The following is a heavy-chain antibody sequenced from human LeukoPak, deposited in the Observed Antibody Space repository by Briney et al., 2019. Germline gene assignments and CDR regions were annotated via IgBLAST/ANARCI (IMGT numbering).Heavy chain of an antibody. V-gene: IGHV4-39*06. J-gene: IGHJ4*02. CDR1: GGSISNSSFY. CDR3: ARGTGWLTEN. D-gene: IGHD6-25*01. Sequence: PSETLSLTCTVSGGSISNSSFYWGWIRQPPGKGLECIASISYPGSTYYNPSLKSRVTMSVDTSKNQFVLKMSSMTATDTAVYYCARGTGWLTENWGQGTLVTVSS. CDR2: ISYPGST.